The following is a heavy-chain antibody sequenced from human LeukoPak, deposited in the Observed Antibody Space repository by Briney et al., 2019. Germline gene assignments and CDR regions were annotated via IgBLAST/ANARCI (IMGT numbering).Heavy chain of an antibody. V-gene: IGHV3-48*03. Sequence: GGSLRLSCAASGFTFSSYEMKWVRQAPGKGLEWVSYISSGGSTTYYADSVKGRFTISRDNAKNTLYLQMNSLRAEDTAVYYCAKNPRYQLLSDYYYYYMDVWGKGTTVTVSS. CDR1: GFTFSSYE. CDR2: ISSGGSTT. CDR3: AKNPRYQLLSDYYYYYMDV. D-gene: IGHD2-2*01. J-gene: IGHJ6*03.